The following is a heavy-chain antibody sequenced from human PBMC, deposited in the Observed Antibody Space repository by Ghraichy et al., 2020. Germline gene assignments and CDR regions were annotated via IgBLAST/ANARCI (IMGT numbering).Heavy chain of an antibody. Sequence: SVKVSCKASGGTFSSYAISWVRQAPGQGLEWMGGIIPIFGIANYAQKFQGRVTITADKSTSTAYMELSSLRSEDTAVYYCARRGYDWYFDLWGRGTLVTVSS. CDR1: GGTFSSYA. D-gene: IGHD5-18*01. V-gene: IGHV1-69*10. J-gene: IGHJ2*01. CDR2: IIPIFGIA. CDR3: ARRGYDWYFDL.